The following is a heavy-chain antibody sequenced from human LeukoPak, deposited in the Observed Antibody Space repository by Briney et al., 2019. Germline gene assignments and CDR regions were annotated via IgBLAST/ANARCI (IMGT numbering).Heavy chain of an antibody. V-gene: IGHV1-18*01. CDR1: GYTFTSYG. Sequence: ASVKVSCKASGYTFTSYGISWVRQAPGQGLEWMGWISAYNGNTNYAQKLQGRVTMTTDTSTSTAYMELRSLRSDDTAVYYCARDGFYHAPSGINWFDPWGQGTLVTVSS. D-gene: IGHD3-10*01. J-gene: IGHJ5*02. CDR3: ARDGFYHAPSGINWFDP. CDR2: ISAYNGNT.